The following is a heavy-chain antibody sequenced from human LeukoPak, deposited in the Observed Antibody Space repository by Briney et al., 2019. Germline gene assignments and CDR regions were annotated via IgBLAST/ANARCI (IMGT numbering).Heavy chain of an antibody. J-gene: IGHJ4*02. D-gene: IGHD3-9*01. CDR3: AKDPKYYDILTDYSKGNY. CDR1: GFTFSSYA. Sequence: PGGSLRLSCAASGFTFSSYAMSWVRQAPGKGLEWVSAISGSGGSTYYADSVKGRFTISRDNSKNTLYLQMNSLRAEDTAVYYCAKDPKYYDILTDYSKGNYWGQGTLVTVSS. CDR2: ISGSGGST. V-gene: IGHV3-23*01.